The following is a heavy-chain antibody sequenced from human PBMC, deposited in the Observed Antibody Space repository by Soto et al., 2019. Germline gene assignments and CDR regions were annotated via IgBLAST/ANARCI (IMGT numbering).Heavy chain of an antibody. V-gene: IGHV4-34*01. CDR1: GGSVSGYY. CDR3: ARGRATETTFFYYFYGMDV. D-gene: IGHD4-17*01. J-gene: IGHJ6*02. Sequence: QVQLQQWGAGLLKPSEILSLTCADYGGSVSGYYWSWIRQPPGKGLEWIGQIDHSGSTNYNPSLKSRLTISVDTSKNQFSLKLSSVTAADTAVYYCARGRATETTFFYYFYGMDVWGQGTTVTVSS. CDR2: IDHSGST.